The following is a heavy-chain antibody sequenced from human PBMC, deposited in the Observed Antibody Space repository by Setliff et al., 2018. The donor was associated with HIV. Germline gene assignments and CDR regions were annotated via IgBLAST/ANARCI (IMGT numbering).Heavy chain of an antibody. CDR2: INTNTGNP. Sequence: GASVKVSCKASGYTFTSHAMSWVRQAPGQGLEWMGWINTNTGNPTFAQGFTGRLVFSMDTSVSTAYLQISNLKAEDTAVYYCARLRAYYSSGLMDVWGEGTTVTVSS. J-gene: IGHJ6*03. CDR3: ARLRAYYSSGLMDV. D-gene: IGHD3-10*01. CDR1: GYTFTSHA. V-gene: IGHV7-4-1*02.